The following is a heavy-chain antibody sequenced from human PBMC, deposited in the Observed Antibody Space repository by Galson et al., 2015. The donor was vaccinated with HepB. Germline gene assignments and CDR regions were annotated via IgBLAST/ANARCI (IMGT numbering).Heavy chain of an antibody. CDR2: IKSKTDGGTT. CDR3: TTDIVVVPAATTVDY. V-gene: IGHV3-15*01. CDR1: GFTFSNAW. Sequence: SLRLSCAASGFTFSNAWMSWVRQAPGKGLEWVGRIKSKTDGGTTDYAAPVKGRFTISRDDSKNTLYLQMNSLKTEDTAVYYCTTDIVVVPAATTVDYWGQGTLVTVSS. D-gene: IGHD2-2*01. J-gene: IGHJ4*02.